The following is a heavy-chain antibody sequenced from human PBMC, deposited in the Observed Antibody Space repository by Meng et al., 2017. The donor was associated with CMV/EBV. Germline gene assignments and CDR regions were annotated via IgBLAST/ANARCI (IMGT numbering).Heavy chain of an antibody. V-gene: IGHV4-61*01. CDR2: IYYSGST. Sequence: SETLSLTCTVPGGSVSSGSYYWSWIRQPPGKGLEWIGYIYYSGSTNYNPSLKSRVTISVDTSKNQFSLKLRSVTAADTAVYYCASEIGLRWKLFDYWGQGTLVTVSS. D-gene: IGHD4-23*01. J-gene: IGHJ4*02. CDR1: GGSVSSGSYY. CDR3: ASEIGLRWKLFDY.